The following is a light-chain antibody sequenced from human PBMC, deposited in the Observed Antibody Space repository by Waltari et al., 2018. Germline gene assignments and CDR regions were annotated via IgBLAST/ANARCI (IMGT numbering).Light chain of an antibody. J-gene: IGKJ1*01. CDR2: ASS. CDR1: QGVGRY. V-gene: IGKV1-8*01. Sequence: AIRLTQSPSSIAASTGDRVTITCRASQGVGRYLACYQQKSGRAPKLLLYASSSLEAEVPSRFGGSGSGTDFTLPISCLQSEDFASYFCQQYYSYPVTFGQGTRV. CDR3: QQYYSYPVT.